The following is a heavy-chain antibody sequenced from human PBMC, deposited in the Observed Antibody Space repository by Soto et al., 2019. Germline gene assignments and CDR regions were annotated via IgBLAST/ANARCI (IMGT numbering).Heavy chain of an antibody. D-gene: IGHD6-13*01. CDR2: INAGNGNT. J-gene: IGHJ6*04. CDR1: GYTFTSYG. Sequence: ASVNVSCKASGYTFTSYGISWVRQAPGQRLEWMGWINAGNGNTKYSQKFQGRVTITRDTSASTAYMELSSLRSEDTAVYYWARERIWGYSSSWYPPHYYYYVMDVGGKGTTVTVSS. CDR3: ARERIWGYSSSWYPPHYYYYVMDV. V-gene: IGHV1-3*01.